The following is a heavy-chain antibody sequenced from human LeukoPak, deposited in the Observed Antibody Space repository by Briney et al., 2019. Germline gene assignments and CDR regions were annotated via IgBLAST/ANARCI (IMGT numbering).Heavy chain of an antibody. D-gene: IGHD3-10*01. CDR1: GASISSGDYY. V-gene: IGHV4-30-4*01. CDR2: IYSSGSS. CDR3: AQSLIFGSGSYYNT. Sequence: SETLSLTCTVSGASISSGDYYWNWIRQPPGKGLEWIGFIYSSGSSYYNPSLKSRLTISVDTSKSQFSLRLTSVIATDTAVYYCAQSLIFGSGSYYNTWGQGTLVTVSS. J-gene: IGHJ4*02.